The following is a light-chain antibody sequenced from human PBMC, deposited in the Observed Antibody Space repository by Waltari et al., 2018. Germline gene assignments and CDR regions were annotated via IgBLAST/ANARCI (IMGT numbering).Light chain of an antibody. CDR1: QSIRTS. CDR3: QQYDNWPPWT. J-gene: IGKJ1*01. V-gene: IGKV3-15*01. Sequence: EIVMTQSPATLSVSPGERATLSCRASQSIRTSLAWYQQTPGQPPRLLIYGASPRATGIPARFSGSGSGTEFTLTISSLQSEDFAVYYCQQYDNWPPWTFGPGTRVEVK. CDR2: GAS.